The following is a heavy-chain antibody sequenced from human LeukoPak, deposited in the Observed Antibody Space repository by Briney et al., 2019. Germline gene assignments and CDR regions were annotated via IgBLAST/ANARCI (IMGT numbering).Heavy chain of an antibody. CDR1: GFTFSSYA. CDR3: AKDRGSGYHYFDY. V-gene: IGHV3-23*01. D-gene: IGHD3-22*01. J-gene: IGHJ4*02. CDR2: ISTGGESA. Sequence: GGSLRLSCPVSGFTFSSYAMSWVRQAPGRGLDWVSVISTGGESAYYADSVKGRFTISRDNSKNTLYLQMNSLRAEDTAVYYCAKDRGSGYHYFDYWGQGTLVSVSS.